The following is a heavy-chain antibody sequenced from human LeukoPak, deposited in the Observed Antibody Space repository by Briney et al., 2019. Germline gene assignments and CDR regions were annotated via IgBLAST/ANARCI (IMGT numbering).Heavy chain of an antibody. V-gene: IGHV1-24*01. D-gene: IGHD6-13*01. CDR1: GYSLTELS. CDR2: FDRERGDT. Sequence: ASVKVSCKVSGYSLTELSMHWVRQAPGKGLEWMGGFDRERGDTIYAQSLQGRVTMTEDTSTDTAYMELSSLRSEDTAVYYCATADLIAAVDTGLDYWGQGTLVTVSS. J-gene: IGHJ4*02. CDR3: ATADLIAAVDTGLDY.